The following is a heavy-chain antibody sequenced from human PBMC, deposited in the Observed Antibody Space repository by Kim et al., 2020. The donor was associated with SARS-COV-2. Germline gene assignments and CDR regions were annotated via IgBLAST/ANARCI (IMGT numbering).Heavy chain of an antibody. V-gene: IGHV3-13*01. J-gene: IGHJ2*01. CDR1: GFTFSSYD. Sequence: GGSLRLSCAASGFTFSSYDMHWVRQATGKGLEWVSAIGTAGDTYYPGSVKGRFTISRENAKNSLYLQMNSLRAGDTAVYYCARAATTVTTRDKKYWYFDLWGRGTLVTVSS. CDR3: ARAATTVTTRDKKYWYFDL. CDR2: IGTAGDT. D-gene: IGHD4-17*01.